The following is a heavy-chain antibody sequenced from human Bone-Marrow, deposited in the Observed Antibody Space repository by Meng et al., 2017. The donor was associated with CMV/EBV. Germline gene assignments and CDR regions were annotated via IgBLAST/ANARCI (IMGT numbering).Heavy chain of an antibody. D-gene: IGHD3-3*01. J-gene: IGHJ4*01. V-gene: IGHV1-2*02. CDR3: ARDLGVGAVGY. CDR2: INPNSGGT. Sequence: ASVKVSCKASGYTFTGYYMHWVRQAPGQGLEWMGWINPNSGGTNYAQRFQDRVTMTTDTSIRTVYMDLSRLTSDDTAIFYCARDLGVGAVGYWGQGTLVTVSS. CDR1: GYTFTGYY.